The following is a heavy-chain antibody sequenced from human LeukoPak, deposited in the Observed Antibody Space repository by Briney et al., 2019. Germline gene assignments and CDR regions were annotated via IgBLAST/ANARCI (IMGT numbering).Heavy chain of an antibody. D-gene: IGHD1-26*01. Sequence: GSLRLSCAASGFTFSSYSMNWVRQAPGKGLEWVSSISSSSSYIYYADSVKGRFTISRDNAKNSLYLQMNSLRAEDTAVYYCARDATYSGSFVDYGGQGTLVTVSS. CDR1: GFTFSSYS. CDR3: ARDATYSGSFVDY. V-gene: IGHV3-21*01. CDR2: ISSSSSYI. J-gene: IGHJ4*02.